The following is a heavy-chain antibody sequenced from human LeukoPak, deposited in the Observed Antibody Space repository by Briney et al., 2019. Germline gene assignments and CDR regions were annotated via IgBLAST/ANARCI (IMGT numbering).Heavy chain of an antibody. CDR1: GFTFSSYS. Sequence: GGSLRLSCAASGFTFSSYSMNWVRQAPGKGLEWVSSISSSSSYIYYADSVKGRFTISRDSSKNTLYLQMNSLRAEDTAIYYCAKDLHYGGDSVSPKTFDYWGQGTLATVSS. CDR3: AKDLHYGGDSVSPKTFDY. D-gene: IGHD4-23*01. J-gene: IGHJ4*02. V-gene: IGHV3-21*04. CDR2: ISSSSSYI.